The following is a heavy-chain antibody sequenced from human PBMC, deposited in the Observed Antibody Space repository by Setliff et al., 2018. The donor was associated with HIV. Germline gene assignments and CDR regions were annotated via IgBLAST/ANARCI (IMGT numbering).Heavy chain of an antibody. Sequence: SVKVSCKASGYTFTNYDISWVRQAPGQGLEWMGGIIPLFGSANYAQKFHGRVTITADESTSTVYMEVSGLRFEDTAVYFCAKDGPTVIEGSYMDVWGKGTTVTVSS. CDR3: AKDGPTVIEGSYMDV. CDR2: IIPLFGSA. J-gene: IGHJ6*03. V-gene: IGHV1-69*13. D-gene: IGHD4-4*01. CDR1: GYTFTNYD.